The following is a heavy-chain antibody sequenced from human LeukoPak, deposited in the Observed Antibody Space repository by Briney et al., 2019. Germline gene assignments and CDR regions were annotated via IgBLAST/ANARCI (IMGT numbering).Heavy chain of an antibody. CDR3: ARGRPTYPDY. CDR2: IYYSRST. J-gene: IGHJ4*02. CDR1: GGSISSGDYY. D-gene: IGHD2-2*01. V-gene: IGHV4-30-4*01. Sequence: SQTLSLTCTVSGGSISSGDYYWSWIRQPPGTGLEWIGYIYYSRSTYYDPSLKSRVTISVDTSKNQFSLKLSSVTAADTAVYYCARGRPTYPDYWGQGTLVTVSS.